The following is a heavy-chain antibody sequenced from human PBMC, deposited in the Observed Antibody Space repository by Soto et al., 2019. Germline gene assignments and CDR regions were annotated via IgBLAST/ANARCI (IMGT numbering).Heavy chain of an antibody. CDR2: IYYSGST. D-gene: IGHD3-3*01. Sequence: PSETLSLTCTVSGGSISSGDYCWSWIRQPPGKGLEWIGYIYYSGSTYYNPSLKSRVTISVDTSKNQFSLKLSSVTAADTAVYYCARVSPTRFLEWEYYGMDVWGQGTTVTVSS. J-gene: IGHJ6*02. CDR3: ARVSPTRFLEWEYYGMDV. CDR1: GGSISSGDYC. V-gene: IGHV4-30-4*01.